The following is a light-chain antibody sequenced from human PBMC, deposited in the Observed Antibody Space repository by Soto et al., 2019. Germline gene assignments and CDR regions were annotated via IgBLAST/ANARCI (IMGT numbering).Light chain of an antibody. J-gene: IGLJ2*01. V-gene: IGLV2-8*01. CDR1: FSDVGNYNY. CDR2: EVN. Sequence: QPVLTQPPSASGSPGQSVTISCTGTFSDVGNYNYVSWYQQYPGKAPKLMIYEVNKRPSGVPDRFSGSKSGNTASLTVSGLQAEDEDDYYCTSYAAGKNVLFGGGTKLTVL. CDR3: TSYAAGKNVL.